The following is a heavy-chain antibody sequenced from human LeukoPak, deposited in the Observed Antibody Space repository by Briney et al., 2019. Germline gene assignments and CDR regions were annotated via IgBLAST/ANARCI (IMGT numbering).Heavy chain of an antibody. V-gene: IGHV4-59*08. J-gene: IGHJ6*02. CDR2: IDYGGSS. Sequence: SGTLSLTCSVSGGSISHYSWSWIRQPPGKGLEWIGYIDYGGSSSYNPSLKSRVTISLDTSKNQFSLRLSSVTAADTAVYYCARDDYYGVDVWGQGTTVTVSS. CDR3: ARDDYYGVDV. CDR1: GGSISHYS.